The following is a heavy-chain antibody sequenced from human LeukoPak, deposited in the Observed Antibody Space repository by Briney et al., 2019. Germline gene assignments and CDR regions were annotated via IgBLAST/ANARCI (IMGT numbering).Heavy chain of an antibody. CDR1: GGSISTSNYY. CDR3: ARVVGYCSGGSCGAFDI. V-gene: IGHV4-31*03. Sequence: PSETLSLTCTVSGGSISTSNYYWGWIRQPPGRGLEWIGYIYYSGSTYYNPSLKSRVTISVDTSKNQFSLKLSSVTAADTAVYYCARVVGYCSGGSCGAFDIWGQGTMVTVSS. J-gene: IGHJ3*02. D-gene: IGHD2-15*01. CDR2: IYYSGST.